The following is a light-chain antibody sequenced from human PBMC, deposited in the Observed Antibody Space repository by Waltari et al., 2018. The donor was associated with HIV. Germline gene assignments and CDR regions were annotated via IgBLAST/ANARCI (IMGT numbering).Light chain of an antibody. Sequence: EIVMTQSPATLSVSPGEKAPLSCRASQNVNNNLAWYQQKPGQAPRLLIYGASTRATVIPDRFSGSGSGTEFTLTISSLQSEDFVLYYCQQYNNWPPLSFGGGTKVEFK. CDR1: QNVNNN. J-gene: IGKJ4*01. CDR2: GAS. CDR3: QQYNNWPPLS. V-gene: IGKV3-15*01.